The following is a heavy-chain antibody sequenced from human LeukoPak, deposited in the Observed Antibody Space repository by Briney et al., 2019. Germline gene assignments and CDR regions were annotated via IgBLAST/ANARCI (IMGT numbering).Heavy chain of an antibody. Sequence: PGGSLRLSCAASGFTFDDYAMHWVRQAPGKGLEWVSGISWNSGSIGYADSVKGRFTISRDNAKNSLYLQMNSLRAEDTALYYCAKDYAPRYYYDSSGPGHWGRGTLVTVSS. CDR3: AKDYAPRYYYDSSGPGH. D-gene: IGHD3-22*01. V-gene: IGHV3-9*01. CDR2: ISWNSGSI. CDR1: GFTFDDYA. J-gene: IGHJ4*02.